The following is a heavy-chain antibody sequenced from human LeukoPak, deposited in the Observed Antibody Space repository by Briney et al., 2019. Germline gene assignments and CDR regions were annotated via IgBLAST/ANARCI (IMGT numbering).Heavy chain of an antibody. CDR1: GGSFSGYY. V-gene: IGHV4-34*01. D-gene: IGHD6-13*01. J-gene: IGHJ4*02. CDR3: ARGRRLAAAGTPYFDY. Sequence: SETLSLTCAVYGGSFSGYYWSWIRQPPGKGLEWIGSIYYSGSTYYNPSLKSRVTISVDTSKNQFSLKLSSVTAADTAVYYCARGRRLAAAGTPYFDYWGQGTLVTVSS. CDR2: IYYSGST.